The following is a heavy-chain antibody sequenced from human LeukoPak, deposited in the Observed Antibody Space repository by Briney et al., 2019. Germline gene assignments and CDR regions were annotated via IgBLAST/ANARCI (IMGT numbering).Heavy chain of an antibody. V-gene: IGHV3-30*02. CDR2: IQYDGSNK. J-gene: IGHJ3*02. CDR3: AKDRIPPAFDI. CDR1: GFTFSSYG. Sequence: GGSLRLSCAASGFTFSSYGMHWVRQAPGKGLEWVAFIQYDGSNKYYADSVKGRFTISRDNSKNTLYLQMNSLRAEDTAVYYCAKDRIPPAFDIWGQGTMVTVSP.